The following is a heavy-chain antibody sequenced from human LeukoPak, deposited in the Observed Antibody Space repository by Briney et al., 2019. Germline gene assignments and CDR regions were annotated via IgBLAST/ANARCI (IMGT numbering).Heavy chain of an antibody. D-gene: IGHD3-22*01. CDR3: ARNYDSSEPRPNWFDP. CDR1: GYTFSDYY. CDR2: INPSGGST. V-gene: IGHV1-46*01. J-gene: IGHJ5*02. Sequence: EASVKVSCKASGYTFSDYYMHWVRQAPGQGLEWMGIINPSGGSTSYAQKFQGRVTMTRDTSTSTVYMELSSLRSEDTAVYYCARNYDSSEPRPNWFDPWGQGTLVTVSS.